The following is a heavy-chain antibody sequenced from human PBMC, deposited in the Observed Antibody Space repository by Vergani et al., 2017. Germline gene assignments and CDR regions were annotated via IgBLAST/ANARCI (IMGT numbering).Heavy chain of an antibody. J-gene: IGHJ4*02. CDR3: AKEGYYDSSGYSHYFDY. Sequence: QVQLVQSGAEVKKPGASVKVSCKASGYTFTSYGISWVRQAPGQGLEWMGWISAYNCNTNYAQKLQGRVTMTTDTSTSTAYMELRSLRSDDTAVYYCAKEGYYDSSGYSHYFDYWGQGTLVTVSS. CDR2: ISAYNCNT. V-gene: IGHV1-18*01. D-gene: IGHD3-22*01. CDR1: GYTFTSYG.